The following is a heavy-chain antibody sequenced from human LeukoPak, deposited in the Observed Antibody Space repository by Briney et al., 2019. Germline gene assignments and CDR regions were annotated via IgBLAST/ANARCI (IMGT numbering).Heavy chain of an antibody. CDR2: IIPIFGTT. CDR1: GGTFGSYA. Sequence: SVKVSCKASGGTFGSYAINWVREAPGQGLEWMGGIIPIFGTTNYAQKFQGRVTITADKSTTTAYMELSSLRSEDMAIYYCARLPLNYYYYMDVWGKGTTVTISS. CDR3: ARLPLNYYYYMDV. D-gene: IGHD4/OR15-4a*01. V-gene: IGHV1-69*06. J-gene: IGHJ6*03.